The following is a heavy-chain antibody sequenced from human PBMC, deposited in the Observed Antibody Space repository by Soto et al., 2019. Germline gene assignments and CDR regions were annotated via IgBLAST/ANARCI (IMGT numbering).Heavy chain of an antibody. CDR2: ISAYNGNT. J-gene: IGHJ6*03. CDR3: GTRAYYDFRRRYYTNSYSYMDV. CDR1: GYTFTSYG. D-gene: IGHD3-3*01. Sequence: ASVKVSCKASGYTFTSYGISWVRQAPGQGLEWMGWISAYNGNTDYAQKFQGRVTMTTETSTSTAYMELSSLRSEDTAVYYCGTRAYYDFRRRYYTNSYSYMDVWGKGTTVTVP. V-gene: IGHV1-18*01.